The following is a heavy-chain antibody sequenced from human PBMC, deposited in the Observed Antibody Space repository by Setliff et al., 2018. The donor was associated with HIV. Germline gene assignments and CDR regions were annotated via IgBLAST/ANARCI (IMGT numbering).Heavy chain of an antibody. CDR1: GGSINSGSYY. CDR3: ARVQMAYAAFDV. V-gene: IGHV4-39*07. J-gene: IGHJ3*01. D-gene: IGHD4-17*01. CDR2: MFCSGST. Sequence: PSETLSLTCTVSGGSINSGSYYWGWIRQPPEKGLEWIGTMFCSGSTYYNPSLKSRVTIFIDTSKHQFSLKLSSVTAADTAVYYCARVQMAYAAFDVWGQGTMVTVSS.